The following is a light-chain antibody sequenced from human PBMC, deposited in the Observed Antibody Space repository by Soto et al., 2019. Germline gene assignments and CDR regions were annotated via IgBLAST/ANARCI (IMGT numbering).Light chain of an antibody. V-gene: IGKV3D-11*01. J-gene: IGKJ5*01. CDR3: QQRIKWPIT. CDR2: DAF. Sequence: EIVLTQSPATLSLSPGERATLSCRASQGVSSYLAWYQQKPGQAPRLLIYDAFNRATGTPARFSGSGSGTDFTLTISSLEPADSAVYYCQQRIKWPITFGQGTRLEIK. CDR1: QGVSSY.